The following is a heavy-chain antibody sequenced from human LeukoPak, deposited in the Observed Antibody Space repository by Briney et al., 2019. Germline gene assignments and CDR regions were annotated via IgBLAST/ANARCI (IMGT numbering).Heavy chain of an antibody. V-gene: IGHV3-30*02. D-gene: IGHD5-18*01. Sequence: GGSLGLSCAASGFTFSSYGMHWVRQAPGKGLEWVAFIRYDGSNKYYADSVKGRFTISRDNSKNTLYLQMNSLRAEDTAVYYCAKEGEDTAMGDFDYWGQGTLVTVSS. CDR3: AKEGEDTAMGDFDY. J-gene: IGHJ4*02. CDR1: GFTFSSYG. CDR2: IRYDGSNK.